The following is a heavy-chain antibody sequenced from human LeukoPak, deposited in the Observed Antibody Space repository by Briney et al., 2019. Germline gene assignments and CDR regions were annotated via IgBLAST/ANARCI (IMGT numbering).Heavy chain of an antibody. V-gene: IGHV4-34*01. CDR2: INHSGST. CDR3: ARGRWEYYGSGRYPFDY. D-gene: IGHD3-10*01. J-gene: IGHJ4*02. Sequence: PSETLSLTCAVYGGSFSGYYWSWIRQPPGKGLEWIGEINHSGSTNYNPSLKSRVTISVDTSKNQFSLKLSSVTAADTAVYYCARGRWEYYGSGRYPFDYWGQGTLVTVSS. CDR1: GGSFSGYY.